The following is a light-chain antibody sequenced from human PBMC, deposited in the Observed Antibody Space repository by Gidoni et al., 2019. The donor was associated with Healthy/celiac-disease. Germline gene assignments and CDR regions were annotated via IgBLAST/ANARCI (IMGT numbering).Light chain of an antibody. CDR1: QSVISN. CDR2: GAS. Sequence: EIVMTHSPATLSVSPGERATLSCMASQSVISNLAWYQQKPGQAPRLLIYGASTRATGITARFRGSGSGTEFTLTISSMKSEDVAVYYCKKYNNCPGFTFGPGTKVDIK. CDR3: KKYNNCPGFT. J-gene: IGKJ3*01. V-gene: IGKV3-15*01.